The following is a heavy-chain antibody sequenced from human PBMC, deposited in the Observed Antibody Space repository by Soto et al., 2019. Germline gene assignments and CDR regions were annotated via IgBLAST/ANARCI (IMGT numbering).Heavy chain of an antibody. CDR2: IYPGDSDT. V-gene: IGHV5-51*01. CDR3: ARHGPMYGLGISFYYGIDV. Sequence: GESLKISCKGSGYSFTSYWIGWVRQMPGKGLEWMGIIYPGDSDTRYSPSFQGQVTISADKSISTAYLQWSSLKSSDTAMYYCARHGPMYGLGISFYYGIDVWGQGAKVAVYS. J-gene: IGHJ6*02. CDR1: GYSFTSYW. D-gene: IGHD2-8*01.